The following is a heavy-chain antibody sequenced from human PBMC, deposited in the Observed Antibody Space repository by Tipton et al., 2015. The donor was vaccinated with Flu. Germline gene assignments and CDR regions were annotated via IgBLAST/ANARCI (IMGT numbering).Heavy chain of an antibody. V-gene: IGHV3-21*01. CDR1: GFIFNNHR. CDR3: TKDVGATVSYNWFDP. J-gene: IGHJ5*02. CDR2: ISGSSSNI. D-gene: IGHD1-26*01. Sequence: SLRLSCAASGFIFNNHRMHWVRQAPGKGLEWVSSISGSSSNIYYADSVKGRFTISRDNAKNSLYLQMNSLRAEDTAVYYCTKDVGATVSYNWFDPWGPGTLVTVSS.